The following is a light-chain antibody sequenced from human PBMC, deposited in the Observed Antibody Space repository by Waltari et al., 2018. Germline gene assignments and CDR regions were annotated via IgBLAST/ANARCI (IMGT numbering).Light chain of an antibody. J-gene: IGLJ1*01. CDR2: QNN. V-gene: IGLV3-1*01. CDR1: KMGDNY. CDR3: QAWDNSKGV. Sequence: SYEVTQPPSVSVSPGQTVRITCPGVKMGDNYVTWYQQKPGQSPVLVIFQNNKRPSGIPERFSGSNSGNTATLTISGTQTIDEADYYCQAWDNSKGVFGPGTQVTVL.